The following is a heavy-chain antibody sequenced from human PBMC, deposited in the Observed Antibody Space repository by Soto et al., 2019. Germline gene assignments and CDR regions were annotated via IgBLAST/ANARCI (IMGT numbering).Heavy chain of an antibody. Sequence: QVQLVQSGAEVKKPGASVKVSCKASGYTFTSYGISWVRQAPGQGLEWMGWISAYNGNTNYAQKLQGRVTMTTDTPTSTAYMELRSLRSDDTAVYYCARGNTQMYYYDSSTQDAFDIWGQGTMVTVSS. CDR1: GYTFTSYG. J-gene: IGHJ3*02. V-gene: IGHV1-18*01. D-gene: IGHD3-22*01. CDR2: ISAYNGNT. CDR3: ARGNTQMYYYDSSTQDAFDI.